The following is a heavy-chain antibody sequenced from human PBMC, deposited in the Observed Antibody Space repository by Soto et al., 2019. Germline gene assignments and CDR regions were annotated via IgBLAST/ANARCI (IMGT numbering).Heavy chain of an antibody. D-gene: IGHD2-21*01. Sequence: GGSLRLSCAASGFTFSSYAMSWVRQAPGKGLEWVSAISGSGGSTYYADSVKGRFTISRDNSKNTLYLQMNSLRAEDTAVYYCAKDLRYGGNSGSYYFDYWGQGTLVTVSS. CDR3: AKDLRYGGNSGSYYFDY. J-gene: IGHJ4*02. CDR1: GFTFSSYA. V-gene: IGHV3-23*01. CDR2: ISGSGGST.